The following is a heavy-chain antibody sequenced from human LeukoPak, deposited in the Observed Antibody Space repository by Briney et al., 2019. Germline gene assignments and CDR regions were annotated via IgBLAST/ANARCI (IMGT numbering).Heavy chain of an antibody. CDR3: ALKSRGYCSGGRCYIGY. D-gene: IGHD2-15*01. V-gene: IGHV5-51*01. Sequence: GESLKISCKASGYSFTSYWIGWVRQMPGKGLEWMGIIYPGDSDTRYSPSFQGQVTISADKSISTAYLQWSSLRASDSAMYYCALKSRGYCSGGRCYIGYWGQGTLVTVSS. CDR1: GYSFTSYW. CDR2: IYPGDSDT. J-gene: IGHJ4*02.